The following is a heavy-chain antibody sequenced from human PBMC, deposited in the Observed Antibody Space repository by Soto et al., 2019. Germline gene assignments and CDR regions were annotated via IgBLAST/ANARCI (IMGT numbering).Heavy chain of an antibody. J-gene: IGHJ4*02. CDR2: IYYSGST. V-gene: IGHV4-59*08. Sequence: SETLSLTCTVSGGSISSYYWSWIRQPPGKGLEWIGYIYYSGSTNYNPSLKSRVTISVDTSKNQFSLKLSSVTAADTAVYYCARRYGDCFDYWRQGTLVSVSS. CDR1: GGSISSYY. D-gene: IGHD4-17*01. CDR3: ARRYGDCFDY.